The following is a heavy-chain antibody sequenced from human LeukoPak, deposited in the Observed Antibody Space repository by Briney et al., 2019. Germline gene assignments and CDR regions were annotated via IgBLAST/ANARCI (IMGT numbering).Heavy chain of an antibody. D-gene: IGHD1-26*01. J-gene: IGHJ5*02. CDR3: AREVLVGETLP. CDR2: IYYSGST. V-gene: IGHV4-39*07. CDR1: GVSISSYY. Sequence: SETLSLTCTVSGVSISSYYWSWIRQPPGKGLEWIGSIYYSGSTYYNPSLKSRVTISVDTSKNQFSLKLSSVTAADTAVYYCAREVLVGETLPWGQGTLVTVSS.